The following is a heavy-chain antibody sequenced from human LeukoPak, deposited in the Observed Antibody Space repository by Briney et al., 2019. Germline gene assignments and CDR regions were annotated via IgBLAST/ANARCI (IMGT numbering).Heavy chain of an antibody. J-gene: IGHJ4*02. CDR2: ISSGSTYI. V-gene: IGHV3-21*01. CDR1: GFTFNTYT. CDR3: ASAVGYYDILTGYYSSYVFDY. Sequence: GGSLTLSCAASGFTFNTYTMNWIRQAPGKGLEWVSSISSGSTYIYYADSVKGRFAISRDNAKNSLYLQMNSLRAEDTAVYYCASAVGYYDILTGYYSSYVFDYWGQGTLVTVSS. D-gene: IGHD3-9*01.